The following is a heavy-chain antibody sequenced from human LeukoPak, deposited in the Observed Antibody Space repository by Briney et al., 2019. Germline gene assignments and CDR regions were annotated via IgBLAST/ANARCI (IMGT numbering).Heavy chain of an antibody. CDR3: AKDPVDYYYDSSGNY. D-gene: IGHD3-22*01. J-gene: IGHJ4*02. CDR1: GFTFSSYA. CDR2: ISGSGGST. Sequence: PGGSLRLSCAASGFTFSSYAMSWVRQAPGKRLEWVSAISGSGGSTYYADSVKGRFTISRDNSKNTLYLQANSLRAEDTAVYYCAKDPVDYYYDSSGNYWGQGTLVTVSS. V-gene: IGHV3-23*01.